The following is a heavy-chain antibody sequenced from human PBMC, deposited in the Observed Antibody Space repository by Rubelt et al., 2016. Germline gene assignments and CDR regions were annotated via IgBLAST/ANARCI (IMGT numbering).Heavy chain of an antibody. CDR1: GGSFSDYY. V-gene: IGHV4-34*01. J-gene: IGHJ4*02. CDR2: INHSGIT. D-gene: IGHD4-23*01. CDR3: AREGGNYRGPLDY. Sequence: QVQLQQWGAGLLKPSETLSLTCALYGGSFSDYYWSWIRQPPGKGLEWIGEINHSGITNYSPSLKSRVTISVDTSKNQFSLKLSSVTAADTAVYYCAREGGNYRGPLDYWGQGTLVTVSS.